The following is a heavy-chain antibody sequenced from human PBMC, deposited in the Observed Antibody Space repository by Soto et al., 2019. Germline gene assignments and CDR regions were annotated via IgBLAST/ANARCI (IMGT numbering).Heavy chain of an antibody. CDR1: GGSISTNTYY. CDR2: IHSSGSN. V-gene: IGHV4-39*01. Sequence: QLQLQDSGPGLVKPSESLSLTCTVSGGSISTNTYYWGWIRQPPGKGLEWIGRIHSSGSNYYNPSLKSRVTISVDTSKNQFSLKLSSVTAADTAVYYCARPSSGGRHDAFVIWGQGTMVTVSS. D-gene: IGHD6-19*01. CDR3: ARPSSGGRHDAFVI. J-gene: IGHJ3*02.